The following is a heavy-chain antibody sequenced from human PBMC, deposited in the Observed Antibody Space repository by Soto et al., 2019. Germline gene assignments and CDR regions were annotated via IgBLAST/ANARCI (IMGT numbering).Heavy chain of an antibody. V-gene: IGHV3-23*01. D-gene: IGHD3-10*01. CDR3: ANSIYFRTMVHAPDY. CDR1: GFTFSSYA. Sequence: EVQLLESGGGLVQPGWSLRLSCAASGFTFSSYAMRWVRQAPGKGLEWVSAISGSGGSTYYADSVKGRFTISRDNSKNTLYLQMNSLRAEDTAVYYCANSIYFRTMVHAPDYWGQGTLVTVSS. CDR2: ISGSGGST. J-gene: IGHJ4*02.